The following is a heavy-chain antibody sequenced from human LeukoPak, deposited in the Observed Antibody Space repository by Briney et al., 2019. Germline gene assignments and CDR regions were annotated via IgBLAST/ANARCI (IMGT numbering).Heavy chain of an antibody. J-gene: IGHJ6*04. CDR2: ISCSGSTI. Sequence: GGTLSLSCAVSGFTFSGYYMSWIRQAPGKGLEWVAYISCSGSTIYYADSVKGRFTNSRDNAKNSLYLQMNGLRAEYTGVYYCARPKVHRDLWGRGPAVSVSS. CDR1: GFTFSGYY. CDR3: ARPKVHRDL. V-gene: IGHV3-11*04.